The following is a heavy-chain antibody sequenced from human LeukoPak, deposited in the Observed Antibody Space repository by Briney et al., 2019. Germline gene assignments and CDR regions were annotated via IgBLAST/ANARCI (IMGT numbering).Heavy chain of an antibody. D-gene: IGHD6-13*01. CDR2: IYYGGST. CDR1: GGSISSSSYY. J-gene: IGHJ4*02. Sequence: SETLSLTCTVSGGSISSSSYYWGWIRQPPGKGLEWIGSIYYGGSTYYNPSLKSRVTISVDTSKNQFSLKLSSVTAADTAVYYCARLSSWAKFDYWGQGTLVTVSS. V-gene: IGHV4-39*01. CDR3: ARLSSWAKFDY.